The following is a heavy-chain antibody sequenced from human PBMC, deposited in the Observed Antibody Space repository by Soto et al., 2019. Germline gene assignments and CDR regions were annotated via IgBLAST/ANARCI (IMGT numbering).Heavy chain of an antibody. D-gene: IGHD6-19*01. J-gene: IGHJ6*02. CDR3: ARDKAGYNSGWYFYGMDV. CDR2: IWYDGSNN. V-gene: IGHV3-33*01. CDR1: GFTFSSYG. Sequence: VQLVGSGGGVVQPGRSLRLSCAASGFTFSSYGMHWVRQAPGKGLEWVAIIWYDGSNNYYAESVKGRFTISRDNSKNTLYLQMNSLRAEDTAVYYCARDKAGYNSGWYFYGMDVWGQGTTVTVSS.